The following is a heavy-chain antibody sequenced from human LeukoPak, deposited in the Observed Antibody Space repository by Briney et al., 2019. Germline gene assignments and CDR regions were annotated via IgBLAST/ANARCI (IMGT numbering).Heavy chain of an antibody. CDR3: ARVNLQDAFDI. Sequence: SQTLSLTCTVSGGSISSGGYYWSWIRQHPGKGLEWIGYIYYSGSIYYNPSLKSRVTISVDTSKNQFSLKLSSVTAADTAVYYCARVNLQDAFDIWGQGTMVTVSS. CDR2: IYYSGSI. V-gene: IGHV4-31*03. J-gene: IGHJ3*02. CDR1: GGSISSGGYY.